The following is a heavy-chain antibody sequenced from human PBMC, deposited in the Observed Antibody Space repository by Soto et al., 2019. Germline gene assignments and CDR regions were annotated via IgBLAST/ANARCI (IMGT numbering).Heavy chain of an antibody. Sequence: SQTLSLTCAISGDSVSSNSAAWNWIRQSPSRGLEWLGRTYYRSKWYNDYAVSVKSRITINPDTSKNQFSLQLNSVTPEDTAVYYCARDFGITMVRGKKYYYYYMDVWGKGTTVPVSS. CDR1: GDSVSSNSAA. J-gene: IGHJ6*03. CDR2: TYYRSKWYN. V-gene: IGHV6-1*01. D-gene: IGHD3-10*01. CDR3: ARDFGITMVRGKKYYYYYMDV.